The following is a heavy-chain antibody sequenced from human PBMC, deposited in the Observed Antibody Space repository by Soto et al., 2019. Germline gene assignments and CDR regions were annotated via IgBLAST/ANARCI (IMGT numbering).Heavy chain of an antibody. V-gene: IGHV1-69*13. CDR1: GGTSSSYA. CDR2: IIPIFGTA. Sequence: SVKVSCKASGGTSSSYAISCVRQAPGQGLEWMGGIIPIFGTANYAQKFQGRVTITADESTSTAYMELSSLRSEDTAVYYCARDSVTTVTTRSFDYWGQGTLVTVSS. D-gene: IGHD4-17*01. J-gene: IGHJ4*02. CDR3: ARDSVTTVTTRSFDY.